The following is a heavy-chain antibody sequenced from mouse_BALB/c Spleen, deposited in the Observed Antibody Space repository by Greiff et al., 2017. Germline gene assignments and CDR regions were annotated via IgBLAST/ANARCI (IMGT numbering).Heavy chain of an antibody. D-gene: IGHD2-14*01. V-gene: IGHV5-6*01. CDR3: ARHAVDYRYFDY. CDR1: GFTFSSYG. CDR2: ISSGGSYT. Sequence: EVQVVESGGDLVKPGGSLKLSCAASGFTFSSYGMSWVRQTPDKRLEWVATISSGGSYTYYPDSVKGRFTISRDNAKNTLYLQMSSLKSEDTAMYYCARHAVDYRYFDYWGQGTTLTVSS. J-gene: IGHJ2*01.